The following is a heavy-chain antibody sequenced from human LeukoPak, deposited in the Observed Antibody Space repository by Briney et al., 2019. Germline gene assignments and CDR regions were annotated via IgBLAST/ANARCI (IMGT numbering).Heavy chain of an antibody. J-gene: IGHJ3*02. CDR1: GYIFTSYF. Sequence: GASVKVSCKASGYIFTSYFMHWVRQAPGQGLEWMGIINPSGGNTNYAQKFQGRVTMTEDTSTDTAYMELSSLRSEDTAVYYCATGAFWSGYYDAFDIWGQGTMVTVSS. CDR3: ATGAFWSGYYDAFDI. CDR2: INPSGGNT. V-gene: IGHV1-46*01. D-gene: IGHD3-3*01.